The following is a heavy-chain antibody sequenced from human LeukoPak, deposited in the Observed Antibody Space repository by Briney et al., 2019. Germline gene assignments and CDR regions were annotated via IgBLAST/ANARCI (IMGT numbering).Heavy chain of an antibody. CDR2: ISGIGDTL. V-gene: IGHV3-23*01. CDR3: AKKNGGGWPTIFFDY. J-gene: IGHJ4*02. D-gene: IGHD6-19*01. CDR1: GFSFSINA. Sequence: GGSLRLSCVASGFSFSINAMIWGRQAPGEGLEEGSGISGIGDTLFYSDPVKGRFTISRDNSKNTVYLQMNSLRVEDPAVYYCAKKNGGGWPTIFFDYWGQGILVTVSS.